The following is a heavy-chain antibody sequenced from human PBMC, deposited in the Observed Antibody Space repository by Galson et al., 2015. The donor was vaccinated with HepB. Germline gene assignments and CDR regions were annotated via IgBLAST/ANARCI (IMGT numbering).Heavy chain of an antibody. CDR2: LYSGGST. Sequence: SLRLSCAASGFTVSSNYMSWVRQAPGKGLEWVSILYSGGSTYYADSVEGRFTISRDNSKNTLYLQMNSLRAEDTAVYYCARDGCSSTSCYYSYGMDVWGQGTTVTVSS. J-gene: IGHJ6*02. V-gene: IGHV3-66*01. CDR1: GFTVSSNY. D-gene: IGHD2-2*01. CDR3: ARDGCSSTSCYYSYGMDV.